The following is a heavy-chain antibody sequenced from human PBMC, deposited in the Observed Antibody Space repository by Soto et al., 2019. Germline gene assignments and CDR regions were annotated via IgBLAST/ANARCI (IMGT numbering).Heavy chain of an antibody. CDR3: ATWQGSLNFHY. J-gene: IGHJ4*02. Sequence: GGSLRLSCAASGFTFSLYGMHWVRQAPGKGLEWVAAIWDDGRRKDYADSVKDRLFISRDNSKNTLYLRLDSLRPEDTAVYYCATWQGSLNFHYWGQGTLVTVSS. V-gene: IGHV3-33*01. CDR2: IWDDGRRK. CDR1: GFTFSLYG.